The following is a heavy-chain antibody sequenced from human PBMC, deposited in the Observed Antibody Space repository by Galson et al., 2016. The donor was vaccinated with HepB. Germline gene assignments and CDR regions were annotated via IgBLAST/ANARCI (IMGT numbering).Heavy chain of an antibody. CDR3: ARDGQGLLLGYYYYYMDV. CDR2: IWHGGRNK. V-gene: IGHV3-33*01. Sequence: SLRLSCAASGFTFRDYGMHWVRQAPGKGLEWVAVIWHGGRNKYYADSVKGRFTISRDNSQNTLYLQMNSLRAEDTAVYYCARDGQGLLLGYYYYYMDVWGRGPTVTVS. CDR1: GFTFRDYG. J-gene: IGHJ6*03. D-gene: IGHD2-21*01.